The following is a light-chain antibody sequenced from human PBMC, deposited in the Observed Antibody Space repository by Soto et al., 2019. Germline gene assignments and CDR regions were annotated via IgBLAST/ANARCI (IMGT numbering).Light chain of an antibody. J-gene: IGKJ4*01. V-gene: IGKV3-11*01. Sequence: EVVLTQSPVTLALSPGDVATLSCRTSHSVDIYLAWYQQKPGQAPRLLIYDASNRATGIPARFSGSGSGTDFTLTISSLEPEDFAVYYCQQRKYWPPLTFGGGTKVELK. CDR1: HSVDIY. CDR3: QQRKYWPPLT. CDR2: DAS.